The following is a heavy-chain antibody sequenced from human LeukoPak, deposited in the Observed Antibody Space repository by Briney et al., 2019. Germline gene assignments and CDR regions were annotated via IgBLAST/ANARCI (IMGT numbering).Heavy chain of an antibody. CDR2: NYYSGKT. Sequence: SETLSLTCTVSSGSISSSSSYYWGWIRQRAGKELKCIGSNYYSGKTYYNPSLKSRVTISVDQSKNQVSLKLSSVNAADTAVYYFARHLKGYCSNGVCSDAFDIWGQGTMVTVSS. CDR1: SGSISSSSSYY. V-gene: IGHV4-39*01. D-gene: IGHD2-8*01. J-gene: IGHJ3*02. CDR3: ARHLKGYCSNGVCSDAFDI.